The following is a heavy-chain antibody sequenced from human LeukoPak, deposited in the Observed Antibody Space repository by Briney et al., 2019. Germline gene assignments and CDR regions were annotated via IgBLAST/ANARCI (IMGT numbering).Heavy chain of an antibody. V-gene: IGHV1-2*02. CDR2: INPNSGGT. CDR1: GYAFTGYY. CDR3: ARAPFHYGDYVNAFDI. J-gene: IGHJ3*02. D-gene: IGHD4-17*01. Sequence: ASVKVSCKASGYAFTGYYMHWVRQAPGQGLEWMGWINPNSGGTNYAQKFQGRVTMTRDTSISTAYMELSRLRSDDTAVYYCARAPFHYGDYVNAFDIWGQGTMVTVSS.